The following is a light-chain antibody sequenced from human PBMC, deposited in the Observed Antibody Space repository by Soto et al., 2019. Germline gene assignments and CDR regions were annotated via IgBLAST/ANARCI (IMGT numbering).Light chain of an antibody. Sequence: QLVLTQSPSASASLGASVKLTCTLSSGHSNYAITWHQQQPEKGPRYLMGLNSDGSHSKGDGIPDRFSGSSSGAERYLTISSLQSEDEADYYCQTWGTGIHVVFGGGTKLTVL. CDR2: LNSDGSH. CDR3: QTWGTGIHVV. V-gene: IGLV4-69*01. J-gene: IGLJ2*01. CDR1: SGHSNYA.